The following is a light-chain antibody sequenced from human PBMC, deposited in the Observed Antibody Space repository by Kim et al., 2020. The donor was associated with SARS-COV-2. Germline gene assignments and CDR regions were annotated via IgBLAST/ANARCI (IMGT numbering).Light chain of an antibody. CDR3: QQYYNTPIT. CDR2: WSS. CDR1: QSLLYGSSKRNY. J-gene: IGKJ5*01. Sequence: DIVMTQSPHSLAVSLGERATINCKSSQSLLYGSSKRNYLAWYQKNPGQPPKLLLSWSSTRESGVPDRFSGSGSGTDFTLTITSLQAEDVAVYYCQQYYNTPITFGQGTRLEIK. V-gene: IGKV4-1*01.